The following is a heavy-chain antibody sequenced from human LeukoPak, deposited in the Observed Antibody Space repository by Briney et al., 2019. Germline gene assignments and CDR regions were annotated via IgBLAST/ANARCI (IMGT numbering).Heavy chain of an antibody. CDR1: GFTFSSYD. CDR2: IWYDGSNK. CDR3: ARGDLNVLPLIDY. V-gene: IGHV3-33*01. Sequence: GRSLRLSCAASGFTFSSYDMHWVRQAPGKGLEWVAVIWYDGSNKYYADSVKGRFTISRDNSKNTLYLQMNSLRAEDTAVYYCARGDLNVLPLIDYWGQGTLVTVSS. D-gene: IGHD2-21*01. J-gene: IGHJ4*02.